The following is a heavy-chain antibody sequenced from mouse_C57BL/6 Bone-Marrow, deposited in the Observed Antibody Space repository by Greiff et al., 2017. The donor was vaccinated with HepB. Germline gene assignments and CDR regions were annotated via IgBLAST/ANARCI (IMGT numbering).Heavy chain of an antibody. CDR2: ISDGGSYT. D-gene: IGHD2-14*01. Sequence: EVKLMESGGGLVKPGGSLKLSCAASGFTFSSYAMSWVRQTPEKRLEWVATISDGGSYTYYPDNVKGRFTISRDNAKNNLYLQMSHLKSEDTAMYYCARVLDYWGQGSTLTVSS. J-gene: IGHJ2*01. V-gene: IGHV5-4*03. CDR3: ARVLDY. CDR1: GFTFSSYA.